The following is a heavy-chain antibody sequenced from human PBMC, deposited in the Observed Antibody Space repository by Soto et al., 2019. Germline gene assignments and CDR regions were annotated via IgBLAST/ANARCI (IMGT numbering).Heavy chain of an antibody. D-gene: IGHD3-9*01. J-gene: IGHJ4*02. V-gene: IGHV1-18*01. CDR1: GYTSSTHV. CDR3: ARAEDDILTAYPYYFDY. CDR2: ISAYNGDT. Sequence: HVQLVQYGAEVRKPGASVKVSCKASGYTSSTHVISWVRQAHGQGLEWMGWISAYNGDTNYAQKLQGRLTVTTDTSTSTSYMELKNLRSDDTAVYYCARAEDDILTAYPYYFDYWGQGTLVTVSS.